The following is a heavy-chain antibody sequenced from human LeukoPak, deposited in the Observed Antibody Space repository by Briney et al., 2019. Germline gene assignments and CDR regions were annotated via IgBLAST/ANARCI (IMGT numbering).Heavy chain of an antibody. D-gene: IGHD3-10*01. CDR2: INQDGSAK. Sequence: GGSLRLSCAASGFMFTSYWMSWVRQAPGKGLEWVANINQDGSAKYYVDSVKGRFTISRDNAKNSLYLQMNSLRAEDTAVYYCARDLKWFGVLFDYWGQGTLVTVSS. CDR3: ARDLKWFGVLFDY. J-gene: IGHJ4*02. V-gene: IGHV3-7*01. CDR1: GFMFTSYW.